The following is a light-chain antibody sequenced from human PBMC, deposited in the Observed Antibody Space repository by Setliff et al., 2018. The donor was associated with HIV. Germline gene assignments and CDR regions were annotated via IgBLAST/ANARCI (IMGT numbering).Light chain of an antibody. CDR3: SSYTSSGAPSYV. J-gene: IGLJ1*01. V-gene: IGLV2-14*01. CDR1: IDPYNS. CDR2: EVI. Sequence: QSALAQPASVSGSPGQSITVSCTDIDPYNSVSWYQQLPGKAPKLILYEVIVRPSGISHRLAGSTSDNTASLTISGLEAEDEGSYYCSSYTSSGAPSYVFGTGTKVTVL.